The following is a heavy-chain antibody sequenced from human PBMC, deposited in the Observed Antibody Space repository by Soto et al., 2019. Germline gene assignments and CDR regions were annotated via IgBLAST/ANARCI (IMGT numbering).Heavy chain of an antibody. CDR2: IMPIIGTA. V-gene: IGHV1-69*01. J-gene: IGHJ4*02. CDR1: GGTFRSHV. D-gene: IGHD3-10*01. CDR3: ARDLELRDGNLARLHY. Sequence: QVQLVQSGAEVKKPGSSVKVSCKASGGTFRSHVFNCVRQAPGQGLEWMGGIMPIIGTANYAQKFQGRVTTTADESTSTAYMELSSLRSEDTAVYYCARDLELRDGNLARLHYWGQGTLDTFSS.